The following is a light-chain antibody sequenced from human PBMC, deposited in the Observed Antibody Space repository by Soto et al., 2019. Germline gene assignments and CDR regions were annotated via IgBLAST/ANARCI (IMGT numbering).Light chain of an antibody. CDR2: RNG. CDR1: SANIGGNY. J-gene: IGLJ3*02. V-gene: IGLV1-47*01. CDR3: AAWDASLRVWL. Sequence: QSVLAQPPTASGTPGQRVSISCSGGSANIGGNYVYWFRQFPGAAPKLLIYRNGLRPSGVPDRFSASKSGASASLAISGLQSEDEADYYCAAWDASLRVWLFGGGTKVTVL.